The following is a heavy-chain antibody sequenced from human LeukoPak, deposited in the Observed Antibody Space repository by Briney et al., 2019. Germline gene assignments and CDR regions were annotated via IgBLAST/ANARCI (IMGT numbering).Heavy chain of an antibody. Sequence: ASVKVSCQPSGYIFSTSGISWVRQAPGQGFEWMGWVSASDGNTDYAQKLQGRVTMTTDTSTGTAYMELRSLRFEDTAVYYCAGGVGSAFDIWGQGTMVTVS. CDR3: AGGVGSAFDI. CDR2: VSASDGNT. CDR1: GYIFSTSG. J-gene: IGHJ3*02. D-gene: IGHD2-15*01. V-gene: IGHV1-18*01.